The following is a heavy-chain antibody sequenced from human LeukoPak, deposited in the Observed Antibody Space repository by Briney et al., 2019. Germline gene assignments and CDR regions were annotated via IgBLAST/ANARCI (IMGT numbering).Heavy chain of an antibody. D-gene: IGHD1-26*01. CDR2: IYYSGST. CDR3: ARSRSPFPSRYSGSYYAKYLDY. CDR1: GGSISSSSYY. Sequence: SETLSLTCTVSGGSISSSSYYWGWLRQPPGKGLEWIGSIYYSGSTNYNPSLKSRVTISVDTSKNQFSLKLSSVTAADTAVYYCARSRSPFPSRYSGSYYAKYLDYWGQGTLVTVSS. V-gene: IGHV4-39*07. J-gene: IGHJ4*02.